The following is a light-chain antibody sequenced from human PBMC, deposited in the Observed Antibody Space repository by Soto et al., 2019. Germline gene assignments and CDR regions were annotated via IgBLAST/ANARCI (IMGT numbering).Light chain of an antibody. CDR2: DVS. V-gene: IGLV2-11*01. Sequence: QSALTQPRSVSRSPGQSVTISCTGTSSDVGTYDFVSWYQQHPGKDPRLIIFDVSERPSGVPDRFSGSKSGNTASLTISGLQAEDEADYYRCLYAVXFYVLGRGTKVXV. CDR3: CLYAVXFYV. CDR1: SSDVGTYDF. J-gene: IGLJ1*01.